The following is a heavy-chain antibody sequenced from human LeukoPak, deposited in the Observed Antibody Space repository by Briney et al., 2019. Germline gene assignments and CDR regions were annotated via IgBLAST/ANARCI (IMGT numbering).Heavy chain of an antibody. J-gene: IGHJ6*03. CDR1: GGSISSGGYY. D-gene: IGHD6-6*01. V-gene: IGHV4-31*03. CDR2: IYYSGST. CDR3: AREKRPEYSSSSSYYYYYMDV. Sequence: SETLSLTCTVSGGSISSGGYYWSWIRQHPGKGLEWLGYIYYSGSTYYNPSLKSRVTISVDTSKNQFSLKLSSVTAADTAVYYCAREKRPEYSSSSSYYYYYMDVWGKGTTVTVSS.